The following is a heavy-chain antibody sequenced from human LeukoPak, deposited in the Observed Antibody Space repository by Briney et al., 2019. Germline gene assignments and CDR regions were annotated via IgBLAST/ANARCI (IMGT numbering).Heavy chain of an antibody. CDR3: AELDSDY. CDR1: GFTFSNYG. CDR2: ISYDGRTK. Sequence: GGSLRLSCAASGFTFSNYGMHWVRQAPGKGLEWVAVISYDGRTKSYADSVKGRFTVFRDNSKNTLYLQMNSLRTEDTAVYYCAELDSDYWGQGTLVTVSS. J-gene: IGHJ4*02. V-gene: IGHV3-30*18.